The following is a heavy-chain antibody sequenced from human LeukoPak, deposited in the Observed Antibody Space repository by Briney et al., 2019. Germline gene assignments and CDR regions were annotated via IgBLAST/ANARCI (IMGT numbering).Heavy chain of an antibody. CDR2: ISAYNGNT. Sequence: ASVKVSCKASGYTFTSYGISWVRQAPGQGLEWMGWISAYNGNTNYAQEFQGRVTITADEFMSTVYMELSSLRSEDTAVYYCARHSGYHSTMYLDYWGQGTLVTVSS. D-gene: IGHD3-22*01. CDR3: ARHSGYHSTMYLDY. CDR1: GYTFTSYG. V-gene: IGHV1-18*01. J-gene: IGHJ4*02.